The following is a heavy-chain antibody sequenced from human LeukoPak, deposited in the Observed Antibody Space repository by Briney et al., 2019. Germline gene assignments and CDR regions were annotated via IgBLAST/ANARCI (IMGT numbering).Heavy chain of an antibody. CDR1: GFTFSSYS. Sequence: PGGSLRLSCAASGFTFSSYSMNWVRQAPGKGLEWVSSISSSSSYIYYADSVKGRFTISRDNAKNSLYLQMNSLRAEDTAVYYCASIPEMATTQTFDYWGQGTLVTVSS. V-gene: IGHV3-21*01. CDR3: ASIPEMATTQTFDY. CDR2: ISSSSSYI. J-gene: IGHJ4*02. D-gene: IGHD5-24*01.